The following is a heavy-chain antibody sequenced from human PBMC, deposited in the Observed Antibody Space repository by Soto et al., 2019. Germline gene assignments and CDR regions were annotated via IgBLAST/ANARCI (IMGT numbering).Heavy chain of an antibody. CDR1: GYTFTSYG. Sequence: QVALVQSGAEVKKPGASVKVSCKASGYTFTSYGISWVRQAPGQGLEWMGWISAYNGNTNYAQKLQGRVTMTTDTSTSTAYMELRSLRSDDTAVYYCARGAYCSSTSCYVNYYYYYMDVWGKGTTVTVSS. V-gene: IGHV1-18*01. D-gene: IGHD2-2*01. J-gene: IGHJ6*03. CDR2: ISAYNGNT. CDR3: ARGAYCSSTSCYVNYYYYYMDV.